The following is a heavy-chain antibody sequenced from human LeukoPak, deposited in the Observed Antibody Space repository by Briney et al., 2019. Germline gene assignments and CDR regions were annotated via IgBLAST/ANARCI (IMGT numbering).Heavy chain of an antibody. Sequence: SETLSLTCTVSGGSISSGSYYWNWIRQPAGKGLEWIGRIYTSGSTNYNPSLKSRVTISVDTSKNQFSLKLSSVTAADTAVYYCARELRYFDRLGFDYWGQGTLVTVSS. D-gene: IGHD3-9*01. J-gene: IGHJ4*02. CDR3: ARELRYFDRLGFDY. V-gene: IGHV4-61*02. CDR2: IYTSGST. CDR1: GGSISSGSYY.